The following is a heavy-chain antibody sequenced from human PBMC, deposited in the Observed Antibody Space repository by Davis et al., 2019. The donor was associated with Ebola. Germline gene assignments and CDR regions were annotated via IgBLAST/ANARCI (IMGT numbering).Heavy chain of an antibody. V-gene: IGHV3-21*04. J-gene: IGHJ4*02. CDR3: ARMIITVTLFDY. Sequence: PGGSLRLSCAASGFTFSTYSMSWVRQAPGKGLEWVSSISSDSDYIYYADSAKGRFTISRDNAKNSLYLQMNSLRAEDTAVYYCARMIITVTLFDYWGQGSLVTVSS. CDR2: ISSDSDYI. D-gene: IGHD4-17*01. CDR1: GFTFSTYS.